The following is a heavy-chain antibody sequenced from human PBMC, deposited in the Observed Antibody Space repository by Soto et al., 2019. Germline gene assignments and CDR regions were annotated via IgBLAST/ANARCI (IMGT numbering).Heavy chain of an antibody. CDR3: ARDARDNWNDYFDY. V-gene: IGHV4-4*07. J-gene: IGHJ4*02. CDR1: GGSISSYY. Sequence: QVQLQESGPGLVQPSETLSLTCTVSGGSISSYYWSWIRQPAGKGREWIGRIYTSGSTNYNPSLKSRVTMSVDTSKNQFSLKLSSVTAADTAVYYCARDARDNWNDYFDYWGQGTLVTVS. D-gene: IGHD1-20*01. CDR2: IYTSGST.